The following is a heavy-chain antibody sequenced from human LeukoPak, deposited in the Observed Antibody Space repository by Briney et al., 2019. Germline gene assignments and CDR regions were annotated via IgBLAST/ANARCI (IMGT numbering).Heavy chain of an antibody. V-gene: IGHV3-30*03. D-gene: IGHD5-18*01. CDR2: ISYDGSNK. Sequence: GGSLRLSCAASGFTFSSYGMHWVRQAPGKGLEWVAVISYDGSNKYYADSVKGRFTISRDNSKNTLYLQMNSLRAEDTAVYYCARDRDSYGYGPYYFDYWGQGTLVTVSS. J-gene: IGHJ4*02. CDR1: GFTFSSYG. CDR3: ARDRDSYGYGPYYFDY.